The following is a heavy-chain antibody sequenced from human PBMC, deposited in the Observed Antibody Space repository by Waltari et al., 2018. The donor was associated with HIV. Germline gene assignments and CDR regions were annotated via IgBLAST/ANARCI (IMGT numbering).Heavy chain of an antibody. V-gene: IGHV4-34*01. CDR2: INHSGST. J-gene: IGHJ6*02. CDR1: GGSFSGYY. Sequence: QVQLQQWGAGLLKPSETLSLTCAVYGGSFSGYYWSWIRQPPGKGLEWIGEINHSGSTNYNPSLKDRVTISVDTSKNQFSLKLSSVTAADTAVYYCARSIAVARRYYYYYGMDVWGQGTTVTVSS. CDR3: ARSIAVARRYYYYYGMDV. D-gene: IGHD6-19*01.